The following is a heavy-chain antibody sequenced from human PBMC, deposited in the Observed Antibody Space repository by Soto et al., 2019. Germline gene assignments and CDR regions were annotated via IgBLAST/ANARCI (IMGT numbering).Heavy chain of an antibody. CDR1: GFTFSFYG. Sequence: QVQLVESGGGVVQPGRSLRLSCAASGFTFSFYGMHWVRQAPDKGLEWVAVLWFDGSNKHYADSVKGRFTISRDNSQNTLFLEMNDLRAEDTALYYCAREGGSGSPSTYFDRWGRGTLVTVSS. CDR2: LWFDGSNK. J-gene: IGHJ2*01. V-gene: IGHV3-33*01. CDR3: AREGGSGSPSTYFDR. D-gene: IGHD3-10*01.